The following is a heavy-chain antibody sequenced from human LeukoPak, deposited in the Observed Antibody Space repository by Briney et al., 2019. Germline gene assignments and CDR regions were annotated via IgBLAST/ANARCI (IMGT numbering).Heavy chain of an antibody. CDR2: INHSGST. V-gene: IGHV4-34*01. J-gene: IGHJ4*02. CDR1: GGSFSGYY. Sequence: ASETLSLTCAVYGGSFSGYYWSWIRQPPGKGLEWIGEINHSGSTNYNPSLKSRVTISVDTSKNQFSLKLSSVTAADTAVYYCARVYGPLDYWGQGTLVTVSS. D-gene: IGHD2-2*02. CDR3: ARVYGPLDY.